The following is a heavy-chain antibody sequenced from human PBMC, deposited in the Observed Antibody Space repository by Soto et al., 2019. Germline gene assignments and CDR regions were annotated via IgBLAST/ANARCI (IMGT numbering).Heavy chain of an antibody. CDR3: ATWHLQEHAYDV. Sequence: WGSLRLSCAVSGLTVSGKKYAAWVRQAPGKGLEWVSGFYDLDGTYYADSLKGRFTTSGDSSRTIVYLQMNDLRPEDTAVYYCATWHLQEHAYDVWGQGTTVTVSS. D-gene: IGHD4-4*01. CDR2: FYDLDGT. CDR1: GLTVSGKKY. V-gene: IGHV3-53*01. J-gene: IGHJ3*01.